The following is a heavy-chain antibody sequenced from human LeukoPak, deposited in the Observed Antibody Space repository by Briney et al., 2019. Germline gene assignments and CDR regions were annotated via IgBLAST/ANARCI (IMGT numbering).Heavy chain of an antibody. CDR1: GYTFTSYD. D-gene: IGHD6-19*01. J-gene: IGHJ3*02. V-gene: IGHV1-8*02. CDR2: MNPNSGNT. Sequence: PGASVKVSCKASGYTFTSYDINWVRQATGQGLEWMGWMNPNSGNTGYAQKLQGRVAMTTDTSTSTAYMELRSLRSDDTAVYYCARVMQWLVEGAFDIWGQGTMVTVSS. CDR3: ARVMQWLVEGAFDI.